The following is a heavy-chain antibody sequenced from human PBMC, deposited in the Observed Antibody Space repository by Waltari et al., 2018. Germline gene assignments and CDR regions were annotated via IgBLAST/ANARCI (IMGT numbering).Heavy chain of an antibody. CDR3: ARVWPTSFDS. V-gene: IGHV3-48*03. J-gene: IGHJ4*02. CDR2: MAGSGRTT. CDR1: GFSFANYE. D-gene: IGHD3-16*01. Sequence: DVRLVESGGGLVQPGGSLKLPCAASGFSFANYEMTWVRQAPGKGLGGLSYMAGSGRTTEFEGFVRGRFTVSRDNSKNLLFLQMHRLRVDDTAVYYCARVWPTSFDSWGQGDLVTVSS.